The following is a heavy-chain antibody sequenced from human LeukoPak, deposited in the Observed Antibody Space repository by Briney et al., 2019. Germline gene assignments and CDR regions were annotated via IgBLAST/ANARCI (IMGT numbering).Heavy chain of an antibody. V-gene: IGHV3-30-3*01. D-gene: IGHD3-10*01. J-gene: IGHJ5*02. CDR2: ISYDGSNK. Sequence: PGRSLRLSCAASGFTFSGYAMHWVRQAPGKGLEWVAVISYDGSNKYYADSVKGRFTISRDNSKNTLYLQMNSLRAEDTAVYYCARENLHLLCLDPWGQGTLVTVSS. CDR1: GFTFSGYA. CDR3: ARENLHLLCLDP.